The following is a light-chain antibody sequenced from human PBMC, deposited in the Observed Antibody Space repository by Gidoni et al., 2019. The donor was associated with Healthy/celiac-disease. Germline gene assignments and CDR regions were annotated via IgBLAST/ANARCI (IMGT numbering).Light chain of an antibody. J-gene: IGLJ2*01. CDR2: DVS. Sequence: QSALTQPASVSGSPGQSVTISCTGTSSDVGGYNYVYWYQQHPGKAPKIMIYDVSNRPSGVSNRFSGSKSGNTASRTISGLQAEDEADYYCSSYTSSSNPRFGGGTKLTVL. CDR1: SSDVGGYNY. V-gene: IGLV2-14*01. CDR3: SSYTSSSNPR.